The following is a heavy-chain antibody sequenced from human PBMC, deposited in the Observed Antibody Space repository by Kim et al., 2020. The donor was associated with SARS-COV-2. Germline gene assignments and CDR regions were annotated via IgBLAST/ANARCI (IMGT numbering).Heavy chain of an antibody. V-gene: IGHV3-23*01. Sequence: DSVKGRFTISRDNYKHAMYLQMNSLRAEDTAVYFCAKDLNRPSYSRRFDSWGQGTLVTVSS. CDR3: AKDLNRPSYSRRFDS. D-gene: IGHD6-13*01. J-gene: IGHJ4*02.